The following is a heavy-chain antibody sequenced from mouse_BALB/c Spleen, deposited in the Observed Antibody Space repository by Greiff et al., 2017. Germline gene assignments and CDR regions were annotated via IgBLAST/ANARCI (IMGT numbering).Heavy chain of an antibody. D-gene: IGHD4-1*02. CDR2: ISSGSSTI. J-gene: IGHJ4*01. Sequence: EVKVEESGGGLVQPGGSRKLSCAASGFTFSSFGMHWVRQAPEKGLEWVAYISSGSSTIYYADTVKGRFTISRDNPKNTLFLQMTSLRSEDTAMYYCASLNWHWDYWGQGTSVTVSS. V-gene: IGHV5-17*02. CDR1: GFTFSSFG. CDR3: ASLNWHWDY.